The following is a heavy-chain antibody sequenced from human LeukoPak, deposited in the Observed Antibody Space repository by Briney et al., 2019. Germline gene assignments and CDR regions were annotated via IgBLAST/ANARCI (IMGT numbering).Heavy chain of an antibody. CDR1: GFTFSIYA. V-gene: IGHV3-23*01. D-gene: IGHD3-22*01. J-gene: IGHJ4*02. CDR2: ISGSGGST. CDR3: AKELEVTMIVVVITPLDY. Sequence: PGGSLRLSCAASGFTFSIYAMSWVRQAPGKGLEWVSAISGSGGSTYYADSVKGRFTISRDNSKNTLYLQMNSLRAEDTAVYYCAKELEVTMIVVVITPLDYWGQGTLVTVSS.